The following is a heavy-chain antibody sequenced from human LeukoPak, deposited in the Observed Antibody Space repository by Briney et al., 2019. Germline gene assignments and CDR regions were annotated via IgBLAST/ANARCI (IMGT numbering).Heavy chain of an antibody. CDR3: AREGTMPEDYFDY. Sequence: PSETQSLTCTVSGGSISSYYWSCIRQPPGKGLEWIGYIYYSGSTNYNPSLKSRVTISVDTSKNQFSLKLSSVTAADTAVYYCAREGTMPEDYFDYWGQGTLVTVSS. J-gene: IGHJ4*02. CDR1: GGSISSYY. D-gene: IGHD2-2*01. V-gene: IGHV4-59*01. CDR2: IYYSGST.